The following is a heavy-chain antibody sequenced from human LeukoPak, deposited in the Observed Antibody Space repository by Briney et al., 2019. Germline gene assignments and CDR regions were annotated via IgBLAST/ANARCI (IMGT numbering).Heavy chain of an antibody. Sequence: SETLSLTCSVSGDSISSYYWSWIRQPAGKGLEWIGRIYTSGSTNYNPSLKSRVTMSVDTSKNQFSLKLSSVTAADTAVYYCARSRRLDYGGNSGRAFDIWGQGTMVTVSS. CDR2: IYTSGST. CDR1: GDSISSYY. V-gene: IGHV4-4*07. J-gene: IGHJ3*02. CDR3: ARSRRLDYGGNSGRAFDI. D-gene: IGHD4-23*01.